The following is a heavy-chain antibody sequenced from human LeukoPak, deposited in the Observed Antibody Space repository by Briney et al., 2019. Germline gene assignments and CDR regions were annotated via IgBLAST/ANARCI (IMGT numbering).Heavy chain of an antibody. CDR3: AKTPYSSSWYYFDY. J-gene: IGHJ4*02. Sequence: PGRSLRLSCAASGFTFSSYGMHWVRQAPGKGLEWVSAISGSGTSTYYADSVKGRFTISRDNSKNTLYLQMISLRAEDTAVYYCAKTPYSSSWYYFDYWGQGTLVTVSS. V-gene: IGHV3-23*01. CDR1: GFTFSSYG. D-gene: IGHD6-13*01. CDR2: ISGSGTST.